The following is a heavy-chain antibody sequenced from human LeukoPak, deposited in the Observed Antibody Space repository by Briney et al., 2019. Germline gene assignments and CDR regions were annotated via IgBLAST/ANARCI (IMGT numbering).Heavy chain of an antibody. CDR2: IRYDGSNK. V-gene: IGHV3-30*02. J-gene: IGHJ3*02. CDR3: AKDLDHDSSGGAFDI. D-gene: IGHD3-22*01. Sequence: GGSLRLSCTASGFTFGDYAMSWVRQAPGKGLEWVAFIRYDGSNKYYADSVKGRFTISRDNSKNTLYLQMNSLRAEDTAVYYCAKDLDHDSSGGAFDIWGQGTMVTVSS. CDR1: GFTFGDYA.